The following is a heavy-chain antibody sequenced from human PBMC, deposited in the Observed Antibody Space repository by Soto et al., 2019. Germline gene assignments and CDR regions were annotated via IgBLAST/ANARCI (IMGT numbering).Heavy chain of an antibody. V-gene: IGHV3-23*01. CDR1: GFTFSSYA. J-gene: IGHJ6*02. D-gene: IGHD5-18*01. Sequence: GGSLRLSCAASGFTFSSYAMSWVRQAPGKELEWVSAISGSGGSTYYADSVKGRFTISRDNSKNTLYLQMNSLRAEDTAVYYCAKDPYSYGYSGDYYNCIDVWGEGTTVIVS. CDR2: ISGSGGST. CDR3: AKDPYSYGYSGDYYNCIDV.